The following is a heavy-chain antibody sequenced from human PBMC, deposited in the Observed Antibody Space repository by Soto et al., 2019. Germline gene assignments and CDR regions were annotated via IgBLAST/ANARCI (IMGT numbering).Heavy chain of an antibody. Sequence: ASVKVSCKASGGTFSSYAISWVRQAPGQGLEWMGGIIPIFGTANYAQKFQGRVTITADESTSTAYMELSSLRSEDTAVYYCARVGYCSGGSCSSPFDYWGQGTLVTVSS. D-gene: IGHD2-15*01. CDR3: ARVGYCSGGSCSSPFDY. CDR1: GGTFSSYA. V-gene: IGHV1-69*13. CDR2: IIPIFGTA. J-gene: IGHJ4*02.